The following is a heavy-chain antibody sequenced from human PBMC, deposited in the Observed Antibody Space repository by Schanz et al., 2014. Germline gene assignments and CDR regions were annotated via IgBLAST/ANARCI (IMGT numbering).Heavy chain of an antibody. Sequence: EVQLLESGGGLVQPGGSLRLSCVASGFTFSSYAMSWVRQAPGKGLEWVSGISDNGISTYYADSVKGRFSISRENSKSILYLQMNSLRAEDTAVYYCAKAGSGWSTAGYYYWGQGTLVGVSS. CDR1: GFTFSSYA. CDR3: AKAGSGWSTAGYYY. D-gene: IGHD6-19*01. V-gene: IGHV3-23*01. J-gene: IGHJ4*02. CDR2: ISDNGIST.